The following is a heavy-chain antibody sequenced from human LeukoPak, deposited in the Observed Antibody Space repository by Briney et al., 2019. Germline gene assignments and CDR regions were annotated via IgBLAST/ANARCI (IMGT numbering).Heavy chain of an antibody. CDR3: ASNSIGSGYYYERYWYFDL. CDR2: ISYDGSNK. CDR1: GFTFSSYA. D-gene: IGHD3-22*01. J-gene: IGHJ2*01. V-gene: IGHV3-30-3*01. Sequence: GGSLRLSCAASGFTFSSYAMHWVRQAPGKGLEWVAVISYDGSNKYYADSVKGRFTISRDNSKNTLYLQMNSLRAEDTAVYYCASNSIGSGYYYERYWYFDLWGRGTLVTVSS.